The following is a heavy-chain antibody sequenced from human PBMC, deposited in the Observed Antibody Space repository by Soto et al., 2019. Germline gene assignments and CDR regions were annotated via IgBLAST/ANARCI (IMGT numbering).Heavy chain of an antibody. CDR3: ARADGDSGYDPAPDY. V-gene: IGHV1-18*01. CDR1: GYTFTIYG. D-gene: IGHD5-12*01. J-gene: IGHJ4*02. Sequence: ASLKVSCKASGYTFTIYGISWVRQAPGQGLEWMGWISAYNGNTNYAQKLQGRVTMTTDTSTSTAYMELRSLRSDDTAVYYCARADGDSGYDPAPDYWGQGTLVTVSS. CDR2: ISAYNGNT.